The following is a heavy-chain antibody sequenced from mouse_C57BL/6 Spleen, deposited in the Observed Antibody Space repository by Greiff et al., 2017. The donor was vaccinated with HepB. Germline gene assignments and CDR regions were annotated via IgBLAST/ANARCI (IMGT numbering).Heavy chain of an antibody. V-gene: IGHV2-2*01. CDR1: GFSLTSYG. CDR3: ARNGQSSWFAY. D-gene: IGHD3-3*01. J-gene: IGHJ3*01. Sequence: VQLKESGPGLVQPSQSLSITCTVSGFSLTSYGVHWVRQSPGKGLEWLGVIWSGGSTDYNAAFISRLSISKDNSKSQVFFKMNSLQADDTAIYYCARNGQSSWFAYWGQGTLVTVSA. CDR2: IWSGGST.